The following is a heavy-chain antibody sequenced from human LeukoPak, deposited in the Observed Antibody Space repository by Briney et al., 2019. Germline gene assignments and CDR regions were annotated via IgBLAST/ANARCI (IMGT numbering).Heavy chain of an antibody. Sequence: GGSLRLSCAASGFTFDDYGMSWIRQAPGKGLEWVSYISSSGSTIYYADSVKGRFTISRDNSKNTLYLQMNSLRAEDTAVYYCAKDALPYYYGSGSIMGYWGQGTLVTVSS. D-gene: IGHD3-10*01. CDR3: AKDALPYYYGSGSIMGY. J-gene: IGHJ4*02. V-gene: IGHV3-11*04. CDR2: ISSSGSTI. CDR1: GFTFDDYG.